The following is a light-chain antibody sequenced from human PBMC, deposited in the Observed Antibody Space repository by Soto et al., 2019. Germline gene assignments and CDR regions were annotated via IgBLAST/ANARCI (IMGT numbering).Light chain of an antibody. CDR1: QSVSSY. V-gene: IGKV3-11*01. J-gene: IGKJ1*01. Sequence: EIVLTQSPATLSLSPGERATLSCRASQSVSSYLGWYQQKPGQAPRLLIFDASNRATGVPARFSGSGSGTDLTLTISSLEPEDFAVYYCQQRSSWPRTFGQGTKVEIK. CDR3: QQRSSWPRT. CDR2: DAS.